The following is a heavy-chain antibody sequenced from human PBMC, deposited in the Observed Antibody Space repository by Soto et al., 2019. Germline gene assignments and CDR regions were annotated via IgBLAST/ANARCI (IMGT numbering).Heavy chain of an antibody. CDR2: ISSGDNTV. Sequence: PGGSLRLSCAASGFSFRDYYMSWIRQAPGRGLEWVSYISSGDNTVYYADSVKGRFTISRDNAKNSLYLQMNSLRAEDTAVYYCGRPGNSLDYWGQGTLVTSPQ. CDR1: GFSFRDYY. CDR3: GRPGNSLDY. V-gene: IGHV3-11*01. D-gene: IGHD4-4*01. J-gene: IGHJ4*02.